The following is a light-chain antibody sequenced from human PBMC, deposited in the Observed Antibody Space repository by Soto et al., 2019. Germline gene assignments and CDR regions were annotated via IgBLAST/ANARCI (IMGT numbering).Light chain of an antibody. CDR1: QSLLHSNGYTY. Sequence: DIVMTQSPLSLPVTPGESASISCGSGQSLLHSNGYTYLDCYLQKPGQSPQLXXYLGSSRASGVPDRFSGSGSGTDFTLKISRVEDDDVGVYYGMQALQTTPTFGPGTKV. J-gene: IGKJ3*01. CDR2: LGS. CDR3: MQALQTTPT. V-gene: IGKV2-28*01.